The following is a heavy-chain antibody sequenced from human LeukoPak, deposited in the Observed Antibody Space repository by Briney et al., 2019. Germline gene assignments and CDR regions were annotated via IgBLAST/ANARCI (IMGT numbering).Heavy chain of an antibody. J-gene: IGHJ4*02. D-gene: IGHD3-3*01. CDR2: IIPILRKA. Sequence: ASVTVSCKASGDTFTSNAVSWVRQAPGQGLEWMGRIIPILRKAEYAQQFQGRLTITADRSTSTAYMELSSLRSEDTAVYYCAKGKGFVGHFDFWGQGNLVIVSS. CDR3: AKGKGFVGHFDF. CDR1: GDTFTSNA. V-gene: IGHV1-69*04.